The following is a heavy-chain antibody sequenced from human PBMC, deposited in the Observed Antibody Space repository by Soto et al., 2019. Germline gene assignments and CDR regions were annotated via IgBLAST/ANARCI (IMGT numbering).Heavy chain of an antibody. J-gene: IGHJ5*02. D-gene: IGHD3-10*01. CDR2: IYDGGST. Sequence: SETLSLTCTVSGDSVNTYFWSWIRQPPGQGLELIVFIYDGGSTKYNPSFRSRVTISLDTSKNQFFLQLSSVTAADTAVYYCARGGASSKWLDPWGQGTLVTVSS. CDR3: ARGGASSKWLDP. V-gene: IGHV4-59*02. CDR1: GDSVNTYF.